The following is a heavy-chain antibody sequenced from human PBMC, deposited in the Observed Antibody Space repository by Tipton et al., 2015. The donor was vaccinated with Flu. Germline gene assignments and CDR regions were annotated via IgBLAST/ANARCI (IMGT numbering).Heavy chain of an antibody. CDR2: ISSTTSYI. D-gene: IGHD2-8*02. Sequence: GSLRLSCAASDFTFSSSTMNWVRQAPWKGLEWVSAISSTTSYIFYADSVKGRFTISRDNAKNSLYLQMNSLGAEDTAVYYCARDRGYCSVGVCYMDVWGQGP. V-gene: IGHV3-21*06. J-gene: IGHJ6*02. CDR1: DFTFSSST. CDR3: ARDRGYCSVGVCYMDV.